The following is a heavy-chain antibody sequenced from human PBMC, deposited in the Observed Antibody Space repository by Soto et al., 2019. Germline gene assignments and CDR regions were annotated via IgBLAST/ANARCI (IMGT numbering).Heavy chain of an antibody. D-gene: IGHD5-18*01. CDR1: GFTFSSYG. V-gene: IGHV3-30*18. Sequence: PGGSLRLSCAASGFTFSSYGMHWVRQAPGKGLEWVAVISYDGSNKYYADSVKGRFTISRDNSKNTLYLQMNSLRAEDTAVYYCAKAVDQNIQLWLSWGQGTLVTVSS. CDR3: AKAVDQNIQLWLS. CDR2: ISYDGSNK. J-gene: IGHJ4*02.